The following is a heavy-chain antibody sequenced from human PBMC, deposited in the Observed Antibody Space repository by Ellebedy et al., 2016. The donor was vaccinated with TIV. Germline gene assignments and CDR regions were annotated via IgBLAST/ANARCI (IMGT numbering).Heavy chain of an antibody. Sequence: GESLKISCEASGFTFSSYGMHWVRQAPGKGLDWVAYIRYVESNRYYADSVTGRFTISRDNSKNTLYLQMNSLRGEDTAVYYCVKGRSAIAEHWGQGTLVTVSS. CDR3: VKGRSAIAEH. J-gene: IGHJ4*02. CDR2: IRYVESNR. CDR1: GFTFSSYG. V-gene: IGHV3-30*02. D-gene: IGHD2-15*01.